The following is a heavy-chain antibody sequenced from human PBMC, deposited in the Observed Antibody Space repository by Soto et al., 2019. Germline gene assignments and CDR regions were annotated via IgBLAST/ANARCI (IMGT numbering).Heavy chain of an antibody. CDR1: GYTFTSYG. D-gene: IGHD2-15*01. J-gene: IGHJ4*02. CDR2: ISAYNGNT. CDR3: ARDRPRYCSGGSCASNY. Sequence: ASVKVSCKASGYTFTSYGISWVRQAPGQGLEWMGWISAYNGNTNYAQKLQGRVTMTTDTSTSTAYMELRSLKSDDTAVYYCARDRPRYCSGGSCASNYWGQGTLVTVSS. V-gene: IGHV1-18*04.